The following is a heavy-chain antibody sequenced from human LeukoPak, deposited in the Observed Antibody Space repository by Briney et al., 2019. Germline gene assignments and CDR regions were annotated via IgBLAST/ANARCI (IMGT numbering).Heavy chain of an antibody. CDR1: GFTFSSYG. D-gene: IGHD3-22*01. J-gene: IGHJ6*02. CDR3: ARREAYYSDSSGSYYYYHGMDV. V-gene: IGHV3-33*01. Sequence: GRSLRLSCAASGFTFSSYGMHWVRQAPGKGLEWVAVIWFDGSYKYYADSVKGRFTISRDNSKNTLYLQMNSLRAEDTAVYYCARREAYYSDSSGSYYYYHGMDVWGQGTTVTVSS. CDR2: IWFDGSYK.